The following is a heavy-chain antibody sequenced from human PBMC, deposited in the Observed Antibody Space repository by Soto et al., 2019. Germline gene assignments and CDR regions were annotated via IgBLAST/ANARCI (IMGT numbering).Heavy chain of an antibody. CDR2: IYYSGST. V-gene: IGHV4-31*03. D-gene: IGHD4-17*01. CDR1: GGSISSGGYY. Sequence: SETLSLTCTVSGGSISSGGYYWSWIRQHPGKGLEWIGYIYYSGSTYYNPSLKSRVTISVDTSKNQFSLKLSSVTATDTAVYYCARDLRGADYGDYYYYYYMDVWGKGTTVTVSS. CDR3: ARDLRGADYGDYYYYYYMDV. J-gene: IGHJ6*03.